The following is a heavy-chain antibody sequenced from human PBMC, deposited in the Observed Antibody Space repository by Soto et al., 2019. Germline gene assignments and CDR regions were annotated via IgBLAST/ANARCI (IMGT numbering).Heavy chain of an antibody. Sequence: DVQMLESGGGLVQPGGSLRLSCAASGFTLKAYGMSWLRQPPGKGLEWVSSLTADGTGTAHADSVKDRFTTSRDDSRDTVYLEMNGLSGEATAVYYCVRGGADLYQNGLDVWGQGTRVSVSS. CDR2: LTADGTGT. CDR3: VRGGADLYQNGLDV. CDR1: GFTLKAYG. V-gene: IGHV3-23*01. D-gene: IGHD2-2*01. J-gene: IGHJ6*01.